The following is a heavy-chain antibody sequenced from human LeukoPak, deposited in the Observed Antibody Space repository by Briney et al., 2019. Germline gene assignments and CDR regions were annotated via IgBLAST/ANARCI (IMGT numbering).Heavy chain of an antibody. D-gene: IGHD5-18*01. J-gene: IGHJ4*02. Sequence: ASVKVSCKASGGTFSSYAISWVRQAPGQGLEWMGGIIPIFGTANYAQKFQGRVTITAGESTSTAYMELSSLRSEDTAVYYCARGYSYGAIDYWGQGTLVTVSS. CDR3: ARGYSYGAIDY. CDR2: IIPIFGTA. V-gene: IGHV1-69*13. CDR1: GGTFSSYA.